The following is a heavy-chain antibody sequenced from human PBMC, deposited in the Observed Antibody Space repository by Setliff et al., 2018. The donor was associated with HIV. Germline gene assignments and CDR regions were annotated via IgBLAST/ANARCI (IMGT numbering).Heavy chain of an antibody. V-gene: IGHV4-59*01. Sequence: SETLSLTCAVSGGSITNKYWSWIRQPPGKGLEWLGYVSSSGTTNYTPSLESRLTISVDTSKNQVSLRLSSLTAADTAVYYCARGRDFWSGYYSPWGQGTLVTVSS. CDR3: ARGRDFWSGYYSP. J-gene: IGHJ5*02. D-gene: IGHD3-3*01. CDR2: VSSSGTT. CDR1: GGSITNKY.